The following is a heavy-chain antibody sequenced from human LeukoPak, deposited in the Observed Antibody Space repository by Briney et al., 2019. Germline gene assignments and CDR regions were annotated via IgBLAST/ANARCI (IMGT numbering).Heavy chain of an antibody. J-gene: IGHJ4*02. V-gene: IGHV1-46*01. CDR1: GYTFTSYY. CDR3: ARDLYCSGGSCSTRGLDY. CDR2: INPSGGST. Sequence: GASVKVSCKAPGYTFTSYYMHWVRQAPGQGLEWMGIINPSGGSTSYAQKFQGRVTMTRDTSTSTVYMELSSLRSEDTAVYYCARDLYCSGGSCSTRGLDYWGQGTLVTVSS. D-gene: IGHD2-15*01.